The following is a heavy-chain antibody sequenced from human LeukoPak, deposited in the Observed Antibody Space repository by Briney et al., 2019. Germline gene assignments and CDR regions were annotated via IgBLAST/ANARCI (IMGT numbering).Heavy chain of an antibody. D-gene: IGHD2-15*01. Sequence: GGSLRLSCAASGFILSNYWMHWVRQAPGKGPVWVSRIYSDGSNTRYADSVKGRFTISRDNAKNTLYLQMNSLRDEDTAVYYCAREDYCSGGSCLENWFDPWGQGTLVTVSS. CDR1: GFILSNYW. V-gene: IGHV3-74*01. CDR3: AREDYCSGGSCLENWFDP. J-gene: IGHJ5*02. CDR2: IYSDGSNT.